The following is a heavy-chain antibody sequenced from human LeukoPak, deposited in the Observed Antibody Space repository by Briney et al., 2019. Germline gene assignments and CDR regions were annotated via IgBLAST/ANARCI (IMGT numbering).Heavy chain of an antibody. CDR2: ISSSGSTI. CDR1: GFTFSSYE. J-gene: IGHJ6*02. Sequence: GGSLRLSCAASGFTFSSYEMNWVRQAPGKGLEWVSYISSSGSTIYYADSVKGRFTISRDNAKNSLYLQMNSLRAEDTAVYYCAREGMVRGVIRYYYYGMDVWGQGTTVTVSS. D-gene: IGHD3-10*01. V-gene: IGHV3-48*03. CDR3: AREGMVRGVIRYYYYGMDV.